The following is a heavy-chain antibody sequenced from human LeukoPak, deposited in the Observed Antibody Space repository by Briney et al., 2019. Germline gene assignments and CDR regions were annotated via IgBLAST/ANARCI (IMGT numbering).Heavy chain of an antibody. CDR2: IYTSGST. Sequence: SETLSLTCTVSGGSISSYYWSWIRQPAGKGLEWIGRIYTSGSTTYNPSLKSRVTMSVDTSKNQFSLKLSSVTAADTAVYYCARGSSSWYYVYYFDYWGQGTLVTVSS. V-gene: IGHV4-4*07. CDR3: ARGSSSWYYVYYFDY. J-gene: IGHJ4*02. D-gene: IGHD6-13*01. CDR1: GGSISSYY.